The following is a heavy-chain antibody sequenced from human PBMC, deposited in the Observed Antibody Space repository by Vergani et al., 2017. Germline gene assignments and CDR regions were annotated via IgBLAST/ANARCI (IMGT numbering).Heavy chain of an antibody. J-gene: IGHJ4*02. CDR2: ISTNGGTT. Sequence: EVHLLESGGGLVQSGGSLRLSCAASGFTFSNSAVSWVRQAPGKGLEFVSSISTNGGTTYYADSVKGRFTISRDNSESTLHLQMTSLRAEDTAVYYCANIAAPGPRGRGTGNWGQGTLVTVSS. V-gene: IGHV3-64D*06. CDR3: ANIAAPGPRGRGTGN. CDR1: GFTFSNSA. D-gene: IGHD6-13*01.